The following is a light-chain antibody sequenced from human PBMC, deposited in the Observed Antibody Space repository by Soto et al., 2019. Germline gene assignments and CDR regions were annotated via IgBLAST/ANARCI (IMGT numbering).Light chain of an antibody. J-gene: IGKJ4*01. V-gene: IGKV1-9*01. CDR1: QGITSY. Sequence: DIQLTQSPSFLSASVGDRVTITCRASQGITSYLAWYHQKPGKAPKLLIYAASTLQSGVRSRFSGSGSGTEFTLTISSLQPEDFATYYCQQLNSYPLTFGGGTKVEIK. CDR3: QQLNSYPLT. CDR2: AAS.